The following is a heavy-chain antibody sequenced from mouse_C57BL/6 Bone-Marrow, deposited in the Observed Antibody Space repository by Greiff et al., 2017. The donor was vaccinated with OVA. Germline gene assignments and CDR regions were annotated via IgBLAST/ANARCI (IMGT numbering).Heavy chain of an antibody. D-gene: IGHD3-2*02. CDR2: IDPTNSYT. V-gene: IGHV1-69*02. CDR3: AREVRWYFAV. J-gene: IGHJ1*03. CDR1: GYSFTCYY. Sequence: QVHLQQPGPELVTPGASVKLSCKASGYSFTCYYMNWVNQSPGKSLEWIGEIDPTNSYTNYNQKFKAKATLTVDKSSSTSDMQLSSRTSEDSAVYYCAREVRWYFAVWCTGTTATVS.